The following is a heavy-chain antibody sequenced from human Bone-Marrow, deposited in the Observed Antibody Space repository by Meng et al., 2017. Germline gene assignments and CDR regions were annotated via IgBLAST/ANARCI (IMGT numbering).Heavy chain of an antibody. CDR3: ARVGVVVITPNWFDP. D-gene: IGHD3-22*01. CDR1: GGSFSGYY. CDR2: INHSGST. Sequence: QVHLQQGGAGLLRPSETLSLTCAVYGGSFSGYYWSWIRQPPGKGLEWIGEINHSGSTNYNPSLKSRVTISVDTSKNQFSLKLSSVTAADTAVYYCARVGVVVITPNWFDPWGQGTLVTVSS. J-gene: IGHJ5*02. V-gene: IGHV4-34*01.